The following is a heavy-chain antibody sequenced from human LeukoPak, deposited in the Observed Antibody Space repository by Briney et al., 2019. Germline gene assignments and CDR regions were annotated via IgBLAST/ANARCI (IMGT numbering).Heavy chain of an antibody. Sequence: PSETLSLTCTVSGGSISSSSYYWGWIRQPPGKGLEWIGSIYYSGSTYYNPSLKSRVTISVDTSKSQFSLKLSSVTAADTAVYYCASQRGDFDYWGQGTLVTVSS. D-gene: IGHD3-16*01. CDR3: ASQRGDFDY. CDR2: IYYSGST. V-gene: IGHV4-39*01. CDR1: GGSISSSSYY. J-gene: IGHJ4*02.